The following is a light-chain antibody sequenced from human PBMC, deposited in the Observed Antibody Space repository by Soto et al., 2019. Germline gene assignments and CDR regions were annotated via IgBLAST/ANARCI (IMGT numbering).Light chain of an antibody. CDR2: EVR. CDR1: NRDIGAYNL. V-gene: IGLV2-14*01. J-gene: IGLJ3*02. CDR3: SSYTTTSTLL. Sequence: QSALTQPASVSGSLGQSITISCTGSNRDIGAYNLVSWYQQYPDTAPKLIIYEVRNRPSGVSYRFTGSRSGNTAPLTISALQADDESTFYCSSYTTTSTLLFGGGTKLTVL.